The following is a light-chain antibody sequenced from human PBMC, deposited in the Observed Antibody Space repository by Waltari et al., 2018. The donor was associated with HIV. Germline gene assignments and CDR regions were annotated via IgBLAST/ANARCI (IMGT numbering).Light chain of an antibody. J-gene: IGLJ3*02. V-gene: IGLV1-44*01. Sequence: QSVLTQPPSASGTPGQRVTIPCSGSSSNIGSNPVNWYQQLPGTAPKLLMYSNNQRPSGVPDRFAGSKSGTSASLFISGLQSEDEGDYYCAAWDDSLKGVFGGGTKLTVL. CDR3: AAWDDSLKGV. CDR1: SSNIGSNP. CDR2: SNN.